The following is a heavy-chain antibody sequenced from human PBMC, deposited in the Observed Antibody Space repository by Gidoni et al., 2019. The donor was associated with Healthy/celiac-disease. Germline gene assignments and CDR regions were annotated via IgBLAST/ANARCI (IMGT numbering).Heavy chain of an antibody. V-gene: IGHV3-48*02. D-gene: IGHD6-19*01. CDR2: ISSSSSTI. J-gene: IGHJ6*02. CDR1: GFTFSSYS. CDR3: ARDALAVAGTKGSLWYYYGMDV. Sequence: EVQLVESGGGLVQPGGSLRLSCAASGFTFSSYSMTWVRQAPGKGLEWVSYISSSSSTIYYADSVKGRFTISRDNAKNSLYLQMNSLRDEDTAVYYCARDALAVAGTKGSLWYYYGMDVWGQGTTVTVSS.